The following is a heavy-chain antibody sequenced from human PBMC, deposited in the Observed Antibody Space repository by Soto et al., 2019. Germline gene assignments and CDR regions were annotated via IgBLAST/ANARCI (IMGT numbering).Heavy chain of an antibody. CDR3: ARRGHQYSLDF. Sequence: SETLSLTCYVSGDSITSYHWNWIRLPPGKGLEWIGYISYSGNTNYNPSLKSRLTMSVDTSKNQFSLKLSSVTAADTAVYYCARRGHQYSLDFWGLGTLVTVSS. CDR1: GDSITSYH. J-gene: IGHJ4*02. D-gene: IGHD5-18*01. V-gene: IGHV4-59*08. CDR2: ISYSGNT.